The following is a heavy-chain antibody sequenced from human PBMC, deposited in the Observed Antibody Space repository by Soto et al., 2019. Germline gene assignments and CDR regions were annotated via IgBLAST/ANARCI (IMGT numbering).Heavy chain of an antibody. D-gene: IGHD1-26*01. CDR3: ASGSYYYYYYYGMDV. CDR2: MNPNSGNT. J-gene: IGHJ6*02. CDR1: GYTFTSYD. V-gene: IGHV1-8*01. Sequence: ASVKVSCKASGYTFTSYDINWVRQATGQGLEWMGWMNPNSGNTGYAQKFQGRVTMTRNTSISTAYMELSSLRSEDTSVYYCASGSYYYYYYYGMDVWGQGTTVTVSS.